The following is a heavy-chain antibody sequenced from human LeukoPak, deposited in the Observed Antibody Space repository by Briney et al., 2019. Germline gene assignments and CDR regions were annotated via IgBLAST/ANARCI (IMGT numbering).Heavy chain of an antibody. CDR2: IYPGDSDT. V-gene: IGHV5-51*01. CDR1: GYSFTSYW. J-gene: IGHJ2*01. CDR3: ARHVPIAAGWTDWYFDL. D-gene: IGHD6-13*01. Sequence: GESLKISCKGSGYSFTSYWIGWVRQMPGKGLEWMGIIYPGDSDTRYSPSFQGQVTISADKSISTAYLQWSSLKASDTAMYYCARHVPIAAGWTDWYFDLWGRGTLVTVSS.